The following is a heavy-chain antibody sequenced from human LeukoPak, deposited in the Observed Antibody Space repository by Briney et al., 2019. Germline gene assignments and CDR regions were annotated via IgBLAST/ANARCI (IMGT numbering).Heavy chain of an antibody. D-gene: IGHD1-20*01. V-gene: IGHV1-8*01. Sequence: GASVKVSCKASGYTFTSYDINWVRQATGHGLEWMGWMNPNSGYTGYAQKFQGRVTMTRNTSITTAYMELSSLRSADTAVYYCAMRPYSWNDEGNIDYWGQGTLFTVSS. CDR3: AMRPYSWNDEGNIDY. J-gene: IGHJ4*02. CDR2: MNPNSGYT. CDR1: GYTFTSYD.